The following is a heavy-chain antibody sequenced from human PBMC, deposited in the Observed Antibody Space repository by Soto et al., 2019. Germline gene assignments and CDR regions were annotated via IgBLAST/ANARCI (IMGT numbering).Heavy chain of an antibody. CDR2: IIPILGIA. V-gene: IGHV1-69*04. CDR3: AREKSDIVVVVAATRAFDI. D-gene: IGHD2-15*01. J-gene: IGHJ3*02. CDR1: GGTFSSYT. Sequence: SVKVSCKASGGTFSSYTISWVRQAPGQGLEWMGRIIPILGIANYAQKFQGRVTITADKSTSTAYMELSSLRSEDTAVYYCAREKSDIVVVVAATRAFDIWGQGTMVTVSS.